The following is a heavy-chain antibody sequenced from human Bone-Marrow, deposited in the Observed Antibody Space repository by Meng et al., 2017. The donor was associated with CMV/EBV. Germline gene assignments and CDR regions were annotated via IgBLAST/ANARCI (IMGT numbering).Heavy chain of an antibody. Sequence: SQTLSLTCAVYGGSFSGYYWSWIRQPPGKGLEWIGEINHSGSTNYNPSLKSRVTISVDTSKNQFSLKLSSVTAADTAVYYCAILTGTTSHYYYYGMDVWGQGTTVTVSS. CDR2: INHSGST. D-gene: IGHD1-7*01. J-gene: IGHJ6*02. V-gene: IGHV4-34*01. CDR3: AILTGTTSHYYYYGMDV. CDR1: GGSFSGYY.